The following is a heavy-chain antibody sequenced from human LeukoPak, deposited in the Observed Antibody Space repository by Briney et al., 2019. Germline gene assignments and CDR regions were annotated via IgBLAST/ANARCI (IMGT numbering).Heavy chain of an antibody. D-gene: IGHD1-26*01. CDR2: IVVGSGNT. CDR1: GFTFINSA. CDR3: TSDPTFYSGRYCFDY. J-gene: IGHJ4*02. V-gene: IGHV1-58*01. Sequence: ASVKVSCKASGFTFINSAVQWVRQARGQRLEWIGWIVVGSGNTNYAQKFQERVTITRDMSTSTAYMELSSLRSEDTAVYYCTSDPTFYSGRYCFDYWGQGTLVTVSS.